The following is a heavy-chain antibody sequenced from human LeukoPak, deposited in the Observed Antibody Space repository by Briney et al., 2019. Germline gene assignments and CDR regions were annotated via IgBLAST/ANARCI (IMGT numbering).Heavy chain of an antibody. CDR2: IYSGGST. J-gene: IGHJ6*02. V-gene: IGHV3-53*01. CDR1: GFTVSSNY. CDR3: ARDGSYYGMDV. Sequence: GGSLRLSCAASGFTVSSNYMSWVRQAPGKGLEWVSVIYSGGSTYYADSAKGRFTISRDNSKNTLYLQMNSLRAEDTAVYYCARDGSYYGMDVWGQGTTVTVSS.